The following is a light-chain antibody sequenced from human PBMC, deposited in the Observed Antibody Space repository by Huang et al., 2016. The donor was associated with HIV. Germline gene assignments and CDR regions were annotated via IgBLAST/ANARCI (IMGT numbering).Light chain of an antibody. CDR1: QSLLHSNGYNY. V-gene: IGKV2-28*01. CDR3: MQALQTPV. Sequence: EIVMTQSPLSLPVTPGEPASISCRSSQSLLHSNGYNYLDWYLQKPGQSPQLLIYLGSNRASGVPDRFSGSGSGTYFTLKISRVEAEDVGIYYCMQALQTPVFGPGTRVDIK. CDR2: LGS. J-gene: IGKJ3*01.